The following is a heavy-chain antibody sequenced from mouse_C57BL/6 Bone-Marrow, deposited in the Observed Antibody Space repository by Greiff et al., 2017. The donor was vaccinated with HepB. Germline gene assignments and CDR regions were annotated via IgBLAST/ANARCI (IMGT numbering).Heavy chain of an antibody. Sequence: DVMLVESGGGLVQSGRSLRLSCATSGFTFSDFYMEWVRQAPGKGLEWIAASRNKANDYTTEYSASVKGRFIGSRDTSQSILYLQMNALRAEDTAIYYCARDAGGGRFAYWGEGTVVTVSA. CDR3: ARDAGGGRFAY. J-gene: IGHJ3*01. CDR2: SRNKANDYTT. CDR1: GFTFSDFY. V-gene: IGHV7-1*01. D-gene: IGHD1-1*02.